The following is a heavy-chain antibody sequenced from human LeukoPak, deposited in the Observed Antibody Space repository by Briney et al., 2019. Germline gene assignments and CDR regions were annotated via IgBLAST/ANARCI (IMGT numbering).Heavy chain of an antibody. D-gene: IGHD1-26*01. CDR2: INPSGGST. J-gene: IGHJ4*02. CDR3: ARIVGATDFSDY. Sequence: ASVKVSCKASGYTFTSYYMHWVRQAPGQGLEWMGIINPSGGSTSYAQKFQGRVTMTRDMSTSTVYMELSRLRSDDTAVYYCARIVGATDFSDYWGQGTLVTVSS. CDR1: GYTFTSYY. V-gene: IGHV1-46*01.